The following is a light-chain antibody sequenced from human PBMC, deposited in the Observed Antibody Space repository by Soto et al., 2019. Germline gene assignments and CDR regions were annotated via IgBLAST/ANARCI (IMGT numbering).Light chain of an antibody. Sequence: QSALTQPRSVSGSPGQSVTISCIGTSSDVVSWYQQHPDKAPKPIIYYVTQRPSGVPDRFSASKSGNTASLTISGLQAEDEADYYCCSSAGGFTWVFGGGTKVTVL. J-gene: IGLJ3*02. V-gene: IGLV2-11*01. CDR1: SSDV. CDR3: CSSAGGFTWV. CDR2: YVT.